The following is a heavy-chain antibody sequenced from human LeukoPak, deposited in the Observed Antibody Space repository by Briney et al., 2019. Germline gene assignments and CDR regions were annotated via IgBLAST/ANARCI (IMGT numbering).Heavy chain of an antibody. Sequence: GGSLRLSCAASGFSFGNYAMSWVRQAPGKGLEWVSSISSSSSYIYYADSVKGRFTISRDNAKNSLYLQMNSLRAEDTAVYYCASSSGWFDYWGQGTLVTVSS. J-gene: IGHJ4*02. CDR1: GFSFGNYA. CDR2: ISSSSSYI. D-gene: IGHD6-19*01. V-gene: IGHV3-21*01. CDR3: ASSSGWFDY.